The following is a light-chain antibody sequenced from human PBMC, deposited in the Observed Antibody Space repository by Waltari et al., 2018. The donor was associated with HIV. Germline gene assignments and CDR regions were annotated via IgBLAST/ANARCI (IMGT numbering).Light chain of an antibody. CDR2: DVY. CDR3: ASFTSGRLNV. V-gene: IGLV2-14*03. CDR1: SSDVGAYEY. J-gene: IGLJ1*01. Sequence: QSALTQPASVSGSPGQSITISCTGTSSDVGAYEYVSWYQQHPGKVPKLLIYDVYNRPSRSSNRFSGSKSGNTASLTISGLQAEDEAAYYCASFTSGRLNVFGTGTKVTVL.